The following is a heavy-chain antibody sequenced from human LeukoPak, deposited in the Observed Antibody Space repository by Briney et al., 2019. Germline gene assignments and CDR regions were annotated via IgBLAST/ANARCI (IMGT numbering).Heavy chain of an antibody. CDR2: FYPEDGET. J-gene: IGHJ4*02. CDR1: GYTLTELS. Sequence: ASVKVSCKVSGYTLTELSMRCGRQAPGKRREWRGGFYPEDGETIYAQKFQGRVTMTEDTYTDTAYMELRSRRSEDTAVYYCATDFRGYYDSSGYYSDYWGQGTLVTVSS. CDR3: ATDFRGYYDSSGYYSDY. V-gene: IGHV1-24*01. D-gene: IGHD3-22*01.